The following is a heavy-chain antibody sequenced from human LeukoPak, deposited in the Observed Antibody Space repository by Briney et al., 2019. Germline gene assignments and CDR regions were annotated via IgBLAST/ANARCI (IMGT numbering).Heavy chain of an antibody. CDR3: ARSARAYYYMDV. CDR1: GYTFTSYD. Sequence: ASVKVSCKASGYTFTSYDINWVRQATGQGLEWMGWMNPNSGNTGYAQKFQGRVTMTRNTSISTAYMELSSLRSEDTAVYYCARSARAYYYMDVWGKGTTVTVSS. J-gene: IGHJ6*03. V-gene: IGHV1-8*01. CDR2: MNPNSGNT.